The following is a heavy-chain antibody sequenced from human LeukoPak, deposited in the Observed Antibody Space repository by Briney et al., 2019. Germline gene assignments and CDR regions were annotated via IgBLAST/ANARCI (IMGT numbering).Heavy chain of an antibody. Sequence: PSETLSLTCTVSGGSISSYYWSWIRQPPGKGLEWIGYIYYSGSTNYNPSLKSRVTISVDTSKNQFSLKLNSVTAADTAVYYCARTVGPYYYDSSGYLDYWGQGTLVTVSS. CDR2: IYYSGST. CDR1: GGSISSYY. D-gene: IGHD3-22*01. V-gene: IGHV4-59*01. J-gene: IGHJ4*02. CDR3: ARTVGPYYYDSSGYLDY.